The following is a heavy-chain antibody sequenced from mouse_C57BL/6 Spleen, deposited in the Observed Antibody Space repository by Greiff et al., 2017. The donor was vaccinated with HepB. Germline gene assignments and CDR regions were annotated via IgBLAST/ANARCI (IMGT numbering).Heavy chain of an antibody. V-gene: IGHV1-19*01. Sequence: VQLQQSGPVLVKPGASVKMSCKASGYTFTDYYMNWVKQSHGKSLEWIGVINPYNGGTSYNQKFKGKATLTVDKSSSTAYMELNSLTSEDSAVYYCARGRVYYGNSTWFAYWGQGTLVTVSA. CDR1: GYTFTDYY. CDR2: INPYNGGT. J-gene: IGHJ3*01. CDR3: ARGRVYYGNSTWFAY. D-gene: IGHD2-1*01.